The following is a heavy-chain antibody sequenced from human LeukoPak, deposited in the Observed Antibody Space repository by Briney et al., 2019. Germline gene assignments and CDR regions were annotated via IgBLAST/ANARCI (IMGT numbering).Heavy chain of an antibody. V-gene: IGHV3-11*04. CDR1: GFTFSDYY. CDR2: ISSSGSTI. J-gene: IGHJ5*02. D-gene: IGHD5/OR15-5a*01. Sequence: GGSLRLSCAASGFTFSDYYMSWIRQAPGKGLEWVSYISSSGSTIYYADSVKGRFTISRDNAKNSLYPQMNSLRAEDTAVYYCASLSLFYGFDPWGQGTLVTVSS. CDR3: ASLSLFYGFDP.